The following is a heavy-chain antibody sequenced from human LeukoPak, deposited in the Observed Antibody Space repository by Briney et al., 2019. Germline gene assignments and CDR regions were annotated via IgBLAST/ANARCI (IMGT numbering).Heavy chain of an antibody. CDR1: GFTFSTFR. CDR3: AKYVRWLGGGDY. CDR2: IPFDGSKT. Sequence: PGGSLRLSCAASGFTFSTFRMNWVRQAPDKGLEWVAFIPFDGSKTYYADSVKGRFTISRDNSKNTLYLQMNSLRVEDTAVYFCAKYVRWLGGGDYWGQGTLVTVSS. J-gene: IGHJ4*02. V-gene: IGHV3-30*02. D-gene: IGHD4-23*01.